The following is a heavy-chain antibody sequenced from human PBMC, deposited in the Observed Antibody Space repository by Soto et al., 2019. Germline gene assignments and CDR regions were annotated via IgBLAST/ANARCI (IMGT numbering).Heavy chain of an antibody. D-gene: IGHD6-19*01. CDR2: INHSGST. CDR3: ARGLYSSGWYRNYYGMDV. V-gene: IGHV4-34*01. Sequence: SETLSLTCAVYGGSFSGYYWSWIRQPPGKGLEWIGEINHSGSTNYNPSLKSRVTISVDTSKNQFSLKLSSVTAADTAVYYCARGLYSSGWYRNYYGMDVWDQGTTVTVSS. J-gene: IGHJ6*02. CDR1: GGSFSGYY.